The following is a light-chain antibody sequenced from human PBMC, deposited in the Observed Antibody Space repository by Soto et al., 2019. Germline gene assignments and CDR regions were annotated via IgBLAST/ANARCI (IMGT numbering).Light chain of an antibody. CDR2: DVS. CDR1: SSDVGAYNY. CDR3: CSYAGSYTYV. J-gene: IGLJ1*01. V-gene: IGLV2-11*01. Sequence: QSALTQPRSVSGSPGQSVTISCTGTSSDVGAYNYVSWYQQHPGKAPKLMTYDVSKRPSGVPDRFSGSKSGNTASLTISGLQAEDEADYYCCSYAGSYTYVFGIGTKLTVL.